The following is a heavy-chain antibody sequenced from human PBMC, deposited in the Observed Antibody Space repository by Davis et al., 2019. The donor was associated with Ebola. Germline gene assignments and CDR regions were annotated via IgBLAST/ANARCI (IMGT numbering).Heavy chain of an antibody. J-gene: IGHJ5*02. D-gene: IGHD3-16*02. CDR1: GYTFTSYD. CDR2: MNPNSGNT. CDR3: ARLERITFGGVIVRGDWFDP. Sequence: ASVKVSCKASGYTFTSYDINWVRQATGQGLEWMGWMNPNSGNTGYAQKFQGRVTMTRNTSISTAYMELSSLRSEDTAVYYCARLERITFGGVIVRGDWFDPWGQGTLVTVSS. V-gene: IGHV1-8*01.